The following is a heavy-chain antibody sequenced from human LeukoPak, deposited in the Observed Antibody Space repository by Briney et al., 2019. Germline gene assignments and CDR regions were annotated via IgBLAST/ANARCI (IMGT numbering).Heavy chain of an antibody. J-gene: IGHJ6*03. D-gene: IGHD5-24*01. V-gene: IGHV4-59*01. CDR1: GGSISSYY. CDR2: IYYSGST. CDR3: ARDRLEMATIRDSLYYYMDV. Sequence: SETLSLTCTVSGGSISSYYWSWIRQPPAKGLEWIGYIYYSGSTNYNPSLKSRVTISVDTSKNQFSLKLSSVTAADTAVYYCARDRLEMATIRDSLYYYMDVWGKGTTVTVSS.